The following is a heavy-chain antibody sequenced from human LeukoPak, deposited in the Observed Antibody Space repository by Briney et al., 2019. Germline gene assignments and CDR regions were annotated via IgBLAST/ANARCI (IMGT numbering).Heavy chain of an antibody. J-gene: IGHJ3*02. Sequence: GASVKVSCKASGYTFTGYYMHWVRQAPGQGLEWMGWINPNSGGTNYAQKFQGRVTMTRDTSISTAYMELSRLRSDDTAVYYCAREVVVYHYDAFDIWGQGTMVTVSS. D-gene: IGHD2-2*01. CDR3: AREVVVYHYDAFDI. V-gene: IGHV1-2*02. CDR2: INPNSGGT. CDR1: GYTFTGYY.